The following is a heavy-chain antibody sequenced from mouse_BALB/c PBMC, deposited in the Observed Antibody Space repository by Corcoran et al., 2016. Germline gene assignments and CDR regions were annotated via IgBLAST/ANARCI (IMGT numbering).Heavy chain of an antibody. CDR3: ASGNYWYFDV. D-gene: IGHD2-1*01. V-gene: IGHV3-6*02. CDR2: ISYDGSN. J-gene: IGHJ1*01. CDR1: GYSITSGYY. Sequence: DVQLQESGPGLVKPSQSLSLTCPVTGYSITSGYYWNWIRQFPGNKLEWMGYISYDGSNNYNPSLKNRISITRDTSKNQFFLKLNSVTTEDTATYYCASGNYWYFDVWGAGTTVTVSS.